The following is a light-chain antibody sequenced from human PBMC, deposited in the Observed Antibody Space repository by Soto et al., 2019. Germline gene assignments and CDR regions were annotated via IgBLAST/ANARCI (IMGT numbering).Light chain of an antibody. CDR3: QHRYSWPLT. Sequence: EIVLTQSPATPSLSPGERATLSCRASQSVSIYLAWYQHRPGQAPRLLIYDASNRATGIPARFSGSGSGTDFTLTISSLEPEDFAVYYCQHRYSWPLTFGGGTRVEIK. CDR1: QSVSIY. J-gene: IGKJ4*01. CDR2: DAS. V-gene: IGKV3-11*01.